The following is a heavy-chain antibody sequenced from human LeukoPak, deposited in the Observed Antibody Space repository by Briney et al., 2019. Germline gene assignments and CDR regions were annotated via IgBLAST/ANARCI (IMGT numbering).Heavy chain of an antibody. D-gene: IGHD5-18*01. CDR2: ISASGSTT. J-gene: IGHJ6*03. CDR3: AKERKEIQLWPNYYYYYYMDV. CDR1: GFTFSTYY. Sequence: PGGSLRLSCAASGFTFSTYYMHWVRQAPGKGLEYVSAISASGSTTHYASSLKGRFTISRDNSKNTLYLQMGSLRAEDMAVYYCAKERKEIQLWPNYYYYYYMDVWGKGTTVTVSS. V-gene: IGHV3-64*01.